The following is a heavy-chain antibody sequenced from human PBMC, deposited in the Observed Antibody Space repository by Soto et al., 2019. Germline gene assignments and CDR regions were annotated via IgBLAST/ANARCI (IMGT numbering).Heavy chain of an antibody. CDR3: ASVRSYYYYGMDV. Sequence: ASVKVSCKDSGYSFISYGISWVRQAPGQGLEWMGRISAYNGNTNYAQKLQGRVTMTTDTSTSTAYMELRSLRSDDTAVYYCASVRSYYYYGMDVWGQGTTVTVSS. J-gene: IGHJ6*02. CDR2: ISAYNGNT. CDR1: GYSFISYG. V-gene: IGHV1-18*01.